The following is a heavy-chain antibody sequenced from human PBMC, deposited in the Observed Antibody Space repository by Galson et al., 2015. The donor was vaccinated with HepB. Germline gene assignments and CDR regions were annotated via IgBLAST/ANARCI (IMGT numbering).Heavy chain of an antibody. Sequence: SVKVSCKASGYTFTSYGISRVRQAPGQGLEWIGWISAYNGNTNYAQKLKGRVTMTTDTSTSTAYMELRSLRSDDTAVYYCARVGKPLRFFAWLVGGVYMDVWGKGTTVTVSS. CDR3: ARVGKPLRFFAWLVGGVYMDV. CDR2: ISAYNGNT. V-gene: IGHV1-18*01. D-gene: IGHD3-3*01. J-gene: IGHJ6*03. CDR1: GYTFTSYG.